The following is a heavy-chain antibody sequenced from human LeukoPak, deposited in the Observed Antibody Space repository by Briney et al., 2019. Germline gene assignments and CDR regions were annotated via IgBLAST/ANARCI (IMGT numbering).Heavy chain of an antibody. J-gene: IGHJ6*02. D-gene: IGHD6-13*01. V-gene: IGHV3-21*01. CDR3: ARDQYSSSWYYYYYGMDV. CDR1: GFTFSSYS. Sequence: GGSLRLSCAASGFTFSSYSMNWVRQAPGKGLEWVSSISSSSSYIYYADSVKGRFTISRDNAKNSLYLQMNSLRAEDTAVYYCARDQYSSSWYYYYYGMDVWGQGTTVTVSS. CDR2: ISSSSSYI.